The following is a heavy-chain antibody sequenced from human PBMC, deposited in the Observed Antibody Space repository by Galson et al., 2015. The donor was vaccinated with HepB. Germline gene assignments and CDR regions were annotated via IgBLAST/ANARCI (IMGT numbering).Heavy chain of an antibody. J-gene: IGHJ4*02. D-gene: IGHD2-15*01. CDR2: IYSGGAT. CDR3: ASPFCTGGSCYPLWY. CDR1: GFTVSNTY. V-gene: IGHV3-53*01. Sequence: SLRLSCAASGFTVSNTYMNWVRQAPGKGLEWVSVIYSGGATYYAESVKGRFTISRDNSKNTLYLHVNNLRAEDTAVYYCASPFCTGGSCYPLWYWGQGTLVTVSS.